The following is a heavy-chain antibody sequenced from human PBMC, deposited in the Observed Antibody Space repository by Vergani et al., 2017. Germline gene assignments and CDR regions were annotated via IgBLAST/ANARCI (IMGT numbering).Heavy chain of an antibody. CDR3: ASYGSGSGWFDP. V-gene: IGHV4-59*12. Sequence: QVQLQESGPGLVKPSETLSLTCTVSGGSISSYYWSWIRQPPGKGLEWIGYIYYSGSTNYNPSLKSRVTISVDTSKNQFSLKLSSVTAADTAVYYCASYGSGSGWFDPWGQGTLVTVSS. CDR2: IYYSGST. J-gene: IGHJ5*02. CDR1: GGSISSYY. D-gene: IGHD3-10*01.